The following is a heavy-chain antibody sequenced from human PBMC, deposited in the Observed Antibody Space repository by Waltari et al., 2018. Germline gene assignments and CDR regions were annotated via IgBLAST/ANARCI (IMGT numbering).Heavy chain of an antibody. CDR3: ARSSILEFLVY. J-gene: IGHJ4*02. D-gene: IGHD3-3*01. CDR1: GFTFREQY. V-gene: IGHV3-11*01. CDR2: ISSSGSTI. Sequence: QVQLVESGGGLVKPGGSLRLSCAASGFTFREQYMRWIRQAPGKGLEWVSYISSSGSTIYYADSVKGRFTISRDNAKNSLYLQMNSLRAEDTAVYYCARSSILEFLVYWGQGTLVTVSS.